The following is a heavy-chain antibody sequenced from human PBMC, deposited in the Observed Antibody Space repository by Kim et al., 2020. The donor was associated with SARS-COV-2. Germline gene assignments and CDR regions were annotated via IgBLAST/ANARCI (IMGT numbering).Heavy chain of an antibody. CDR3: TRSEGRGSWHQFDY. J-gene: IGHJ4*02. CDR2: IYYSGSC. D-gene: IGHD6-13*01. Sequence: SETLSLTCTVSSDSISSYYWSWIRQLPGKGLEWLGYIYYSGSCDYNPSLKSRVTISWDTSKNQVSLDVTSVSAADTAVYYCTRSEGRGSWHQFDYWGQGILVTVSS. CDR1: SDSISSYY. V-gene: IGHV4-59*01.